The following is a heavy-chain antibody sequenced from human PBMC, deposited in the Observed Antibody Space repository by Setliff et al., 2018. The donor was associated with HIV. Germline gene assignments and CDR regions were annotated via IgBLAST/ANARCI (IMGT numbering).Heavy chain of an antibody. Sequence: GASVKVSCKASGYTFSRYAMHWVRQAPGQRLEWMGWMNPNTGVSGYALKFQARVTMTRDTSISTAYMELSSLTSEDTAVYYCARGKGVGGVVITGGLDVWGKGTTVTVSS. D-gene: IGHD3-10*01. CDR1: GYTFSRYA. V-gene: IGHV1-8*01. CDR2: MNPNTGVS. J-gene: IGHJ6*04. CDR3: ARGKGVGGVVITGGLDV.